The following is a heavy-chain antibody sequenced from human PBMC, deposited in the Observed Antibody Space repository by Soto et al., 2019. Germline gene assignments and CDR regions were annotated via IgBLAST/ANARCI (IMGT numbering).Heavy chain of an antibody. D-gene: IGHD3-10*01. CDR3: ARESLYYGSGRVNWFDP. CDR2: IYYSGST. J-gene: IGHJ5*02. CDR1: GGSISSGGYY. Sequence: PSETLSLTCTVSGGSISSGGYYWSWIRQHPGKGLEWIGYIYYSGSTYYNPSLKSRVTISVDTSKNQFSLKLSSVTAADTAVYYCARESLYYGSGRVNWFDPWGQGTLVTVSS. V-gene: IGHV4-31*03.